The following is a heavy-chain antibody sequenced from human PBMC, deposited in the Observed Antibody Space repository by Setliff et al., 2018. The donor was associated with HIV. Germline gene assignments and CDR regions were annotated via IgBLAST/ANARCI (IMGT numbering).Heavy chain of an antibody. CDR2: ITQSGST. V-gene: IGHV4-31*02. Sequence: TWVRQHPGKGLEWIGYITQSGSTYYNPSLKSRATLSLGTSKNQFSLRLSSVTAADTAVYYCASRAVAAFDYWGRGTLVTVSS. CDR3: ASRAVAAFDY. J-gene: IGHJ4*02. D-gene: IGHD6-19*01.